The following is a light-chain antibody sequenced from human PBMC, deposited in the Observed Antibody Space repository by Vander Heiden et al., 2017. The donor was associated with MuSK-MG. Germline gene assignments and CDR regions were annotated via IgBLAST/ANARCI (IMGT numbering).Light chain of an antibody. CDR2: GAS. V-gene: IGKV3-20*01. Sequence: EIVLTQSPGTLSLSPGERATLSCRASQSVSSSYLAWYQQKPGQAPRLPIYGASSRATGIPDRFSGSGYGTDFTLTISRREPEDFAVYYCQQNGSSPPVTFGGGTKVEIK. J-gene: IGKJ4*01. CDR3: QQNGSSPPVT. CDR1: QSVSSSY.